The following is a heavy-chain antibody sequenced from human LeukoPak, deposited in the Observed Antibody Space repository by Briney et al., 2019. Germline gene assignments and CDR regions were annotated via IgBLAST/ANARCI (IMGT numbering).Heavy chain of an antibody. CDR2: INPNSGGT. CDR1: GYTFTGYY. CDR3: ARQSYRIAARPSGAFDV. J-gene: IGHJ3*01. D-gene: IGHD6-6*01. V-gene: IGHV1-2*02. Sequence: GASVKVSCKASGYTFTGYYMHWVRQAPGQGLEWMGWINPNSGGTNYAQKFQGRVTMTRDTSISTAYMELRSLRSDDTAVYHCARQSYRIAARPSGAFDVWGQGTTVSVSS.